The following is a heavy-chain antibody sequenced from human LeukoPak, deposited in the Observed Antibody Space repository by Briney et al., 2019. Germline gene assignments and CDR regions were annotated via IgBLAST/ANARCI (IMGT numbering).Heavy chain of an antibody. CDR2: ISWNSGSI. V-gene: IGHV3-9*01. Sequence: PGRSLRLSCAASGFTFDDYAMHWVRQAPGKGLEWVSGISWNSGSIGYADSVKGRFTISRDNAKNSLYLQMNSLRAEDTALYYCAKDIPQVATPWGGAFDIWGQGTMVTVSS. CDR1: GFTFDDYA. CDR3: AKDIPQVATPWGGAFDI. D-gene: IGHD5-12*01. J-gene: IGHJ3*02.